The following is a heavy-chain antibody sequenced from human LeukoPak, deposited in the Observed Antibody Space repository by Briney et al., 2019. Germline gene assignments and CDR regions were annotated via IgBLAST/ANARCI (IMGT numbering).Heavy chain of an antibody. Sequence: SETLSLTCAVSGYSISSGYYWGWIRQPPGKGLEWIGSIYHSGSTYYNPSLKSRVTISVDTPKHQFSLKLSSVTAADTAVYYCARDPDGGPDYWGQGTLVTVSS. CDR1: GYSISSGYY. CDR2: IYHSGST. D-gene: IGHD3-16*01. CDR3: ARDPDGGPDY. V-gene: IGHV4-38-2*02. J-gene: IGHJ4*02.